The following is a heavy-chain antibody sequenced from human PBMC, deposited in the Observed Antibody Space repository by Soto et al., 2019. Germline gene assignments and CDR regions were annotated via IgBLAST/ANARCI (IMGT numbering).Heavy chain of an antibody. V-gene: IGHV6-1*01. CDR1: GDSVSKNSAT. J-gene: IGHJ2*01. Sequence: QEQLQQSGPGLVKPSQTLSLTCAISGDSVSKNSATWNWIRQSPARGLEWLGRTYYRSKWYNDXPVSKKRRITXXPXTXRTQFSLPLKSVTPEDTAVYYCARGSLRGRNWYFDLWGRGTLVTVSS. D-gene: IGHD3-16*01. CDR3: ARGSLRGRNWYFDL. CDR2: TYYRSKWYN.